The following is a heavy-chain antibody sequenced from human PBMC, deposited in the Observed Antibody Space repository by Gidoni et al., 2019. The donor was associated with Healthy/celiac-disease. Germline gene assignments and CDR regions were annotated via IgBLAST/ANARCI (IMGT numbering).Heavy chain of an antibody. CDR3: ATYTIFGVVIIPRTYYYGMDV. CDR2: IIPIFGTA. D-gene: IGHD3-3*01. Sequence: QVQLVQSGAEVKKPGSSVKVSCQASGGPFSRYAISWVRQAPGQGLEWMGWIIPIFGTANYAQKFQGRVTITADEATSTAYMELSSLRSEDTAVYYCATYTIFGVVIIPRTYYYGMDVCGQGTTVTVSS. J-gene: IGHJ6*02. V-gene: IGHV1-69*19. CDR1: GGPFSRYA.